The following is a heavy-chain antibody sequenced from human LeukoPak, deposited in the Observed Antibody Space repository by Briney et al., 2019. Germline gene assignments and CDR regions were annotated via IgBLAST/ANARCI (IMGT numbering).Heavy chain of an antibody. V-gene: IGHV3-33*01. D-gene: IGHD5-12*01. CDR2: IWYDGSNK. CDR3: TRDLTVATIRTPLQH. J-gene: IGHJ1*01. Sequence: GGSLRLSCAASGFTFSNYGMHWVRQAPGKGLEWVAVIWYDGSNKYYADSVKGRFTISRDKSNNTVHLQMNSLRVEDTAVYYCTRDLTVATIRTPLQHWGQGTLVTVSS. CDR1: GFTFSNYG.